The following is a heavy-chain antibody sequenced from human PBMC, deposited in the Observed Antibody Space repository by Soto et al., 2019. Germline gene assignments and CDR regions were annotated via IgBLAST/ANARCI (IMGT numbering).Heavy chain of an antibody. D-gene: IGHD6-6*01. CDR1: GYTFTSYD. CDR3: AREGGRQLANWLDP. V-gene: IGHV1-8*01. J-gene: IGHJ5*02. CDR2: MNPNSGNT. Sequence: ASVKVSCKASGYTFTSYDINWVRQATGQGLEWMGWMNPNSGNTGYAQKFQGRVTMTRNTSISTAYMELSSLRSEDTAVYYCAREGGRQLANWLDPWGQGAMVTVYS.